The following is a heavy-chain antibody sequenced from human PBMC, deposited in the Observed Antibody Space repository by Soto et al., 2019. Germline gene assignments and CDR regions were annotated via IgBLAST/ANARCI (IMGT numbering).Heavy chain of an antibody. CDR3: ARDVATIFGVVNDAFDI. D-gene: IGHD3-3*01. V-gene: IGHV1-18*01. Sequence: GASVKVSCKASGYTFTSYGISWVRQAPGQGLEWMGWISAYNGNTNYAQKLQGRVTMTTDTSTSTAYMELRSLRSDDTAVYYCARDVATIFGVVNDAFDIWGQGTMVTVSS. CDR2: ISAYNGNT. J-gene: IGHJ3*02. CDR1: GYTFTSYG.